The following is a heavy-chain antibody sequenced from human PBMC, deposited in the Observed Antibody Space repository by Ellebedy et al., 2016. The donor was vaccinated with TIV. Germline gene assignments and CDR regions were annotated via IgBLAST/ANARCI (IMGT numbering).Heavy chain of an antibody. CDR1: GFTFSSYA. CDR2: ISGSGGST. Sequence: GESLKISXAASGFTFSSYAMSWVRQAPGKGLEWVSAISGSGGSTYYADSVKGRFTISRDNSKNTLYLQMNSLRAEDTAVYYCAKGVAQQLIEYWGQGTLVTVSS. D-gene: IGHD6-13*01. V-gene: IGHV3-23*01. J-gene: IGHJ4*02. CDR3: AKGVAQQLIEY.